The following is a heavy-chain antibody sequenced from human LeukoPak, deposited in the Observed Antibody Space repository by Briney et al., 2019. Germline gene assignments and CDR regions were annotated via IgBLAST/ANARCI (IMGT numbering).Heavy chain of an antibody. CDR1: GFTFSNAR. CDR2: IKTKTDDGAT. V-gene: IGHV3-15*01. J-gene: IGHJ4*02. Sequence: PGGSLRLSCAASGFTFSNARTNWVRQAPGKGLEWVGRIKTKTDDGATDYSAPVKARLTISRDDSKTTLYLQMNGLKTEDTAIYYCTTYVGATAYWGQGTLVTVSS. CDR3: TTYVGATAY. D-gene: IGHD1-26*01.